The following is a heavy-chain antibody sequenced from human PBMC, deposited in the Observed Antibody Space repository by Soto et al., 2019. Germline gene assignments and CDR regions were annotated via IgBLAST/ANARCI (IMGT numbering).Heavy chain of an antibody. V-gene: IGHV1-24*01. D-gene: IGHD5-12*01. CDR3: ATGDIVATILNY. CDR2: FDPEDGET. Sequence: ASVKVSXKVAGYTLTELSMHWVRQAPGKGLEWMGGFDPEDGETIYAQKFQGRVTMTEDTSTDTAYMELGSLRSEDTAVYYCATGDIVATILNYWGQGTLVTVSS. CDR1: GYTLTELS. J-gene: IGHJ4*02.